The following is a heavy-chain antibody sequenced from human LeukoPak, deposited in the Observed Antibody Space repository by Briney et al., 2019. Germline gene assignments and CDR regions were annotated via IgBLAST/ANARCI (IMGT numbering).Heavy chain of an antibody. Sequence: GGSLRLSCAASGFTFSSYATGWVRQAPGKGLEWVSAITASGGNTYYADSVKSRFTISRDNSKNTLYLQVNSLRAEDTAVYYCAKGNGYSYGRYYFDYWGQGTLVTVSS. V-gene: IGHV3-23*01. CDR1: GFTFSSYA. CDR3: AKGNGYSYGRYYFDY. CDR2: ITASGGNT. D-gene: IGHD5-18*01. J-gene: IGHJ4*02.